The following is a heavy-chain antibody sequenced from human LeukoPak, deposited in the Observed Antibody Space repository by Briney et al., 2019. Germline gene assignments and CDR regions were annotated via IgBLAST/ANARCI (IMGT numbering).Heavy chain of an antibody. J-gene: IGHJ4*02. CDR3: ARGDILSSGLLAPFDS. Sequence: GGSLRLSCAASGFTFSSYSMNWVRQAPGKGLEWVSSISSSSSYIYYADSVKGRFTISRDNAKNSLYLQMNSLRAEDTAVYYCARGDILSSGLLAPFDSWGQGTLVTVSS. D-gene: IGHD3-3*01. V-gene: IGHV3-21*04. CDR1: GFTFSSYS. CDR2: ISSSSSYI.